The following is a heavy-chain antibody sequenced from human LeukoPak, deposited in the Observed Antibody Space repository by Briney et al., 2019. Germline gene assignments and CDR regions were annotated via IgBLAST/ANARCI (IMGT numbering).Heavy chain of an antibody. J-gene: IGHJ4*02. D-gene: IGHD3-9*01. Sequence: QSGGSLRLSCAASGFSFSSHWMHWVRQVPGKGLVWVSRINQDGSNTFYADSVKGRFTISRDNSKNTLYLQMNSLRAEDTAVYYCAKGGKDILTGYYKGYFDYWGQGTLVTVSS. V-gene: IGHV3-74*01. CDR2: INQDGSNT. CDR1: GFSFSSHW. CDR3: AKGGKDILTGYYKGYFDY.